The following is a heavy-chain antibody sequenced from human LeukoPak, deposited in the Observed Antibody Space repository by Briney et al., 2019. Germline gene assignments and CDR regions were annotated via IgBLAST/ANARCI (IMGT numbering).Heavy chain of an antibody. CDR2: IASDGSDA. CDR1: GFTFSSYW. Sequence: GGSLRLSCAASGFTFSSYWMHWVRQAPGKGLVWVSRIASDGSDARYADSVEGRFTISRDNAKNTLYLQMDSLRAEDTAVYYCVKDRWFGESRYDNWGQGTLVTVSS. CDR3: VKDRWFGESRYDN. J-gene: IGHJ4*02. D-gene: IGHD3-10*01. V-gene: IGHV3-74*01.